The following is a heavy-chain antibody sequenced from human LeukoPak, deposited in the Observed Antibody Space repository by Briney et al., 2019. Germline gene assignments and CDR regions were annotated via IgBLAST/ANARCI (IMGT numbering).Heavy chain of an antibody. CDR1: GFTFGSYG. CDR3: AIMHGYYDGSGYWVQ. J-gene: IGHJ1*01. CDR2: ITPNADRA. D-gene: IGHD3-22*01. V-gene: IGHV3-23*01. Sequence: ASLRLSCAASGFTFGSYGMSWVRQAPGRGLEWVSFITPNADRASYADSVEGRFTISRDNPRNTLYMQMNSLRDEDTAVYYCAIMHGYYDGSGYWVQWGQGTLVTVSS.